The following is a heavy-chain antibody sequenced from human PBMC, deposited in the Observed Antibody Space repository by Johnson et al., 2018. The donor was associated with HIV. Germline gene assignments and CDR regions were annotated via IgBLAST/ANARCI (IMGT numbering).Heavy chain of an antibody. V-gene: IGHV3-73*01. Sequence: VQLVESGGGLVQPGGSLRLSCAASGFTFSGSAMHWVRQASGEGLEWVGRIRSKANSYATAYAASRKVRFTISRDDSKNTAYLQMNSLKTEDTAVYYCTRHGGYDPRGYVGAFDIWDQGTMVTVSS. CDR1: GFTFSGSA. J-gene: IGHJ3*02. CDR3: TRHGGYDPRGYVGAFDI. CDR2: IRSKANSYAT. D-gene: IGHD5-12*01.